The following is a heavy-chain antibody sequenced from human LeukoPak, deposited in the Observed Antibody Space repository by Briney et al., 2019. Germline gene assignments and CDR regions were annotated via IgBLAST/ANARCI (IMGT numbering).Heavy chain of an antibody. D-gene: IGHD1-26*01. CDR2: ISYDGSFQ. Sequence: GGSLRLSCSVSGFTFSSHAMHWVRQAPGKGLECVAYISYDGSFQYHADSVKGRFTISRDNSKDMLYLQMNSLRVDDSATYYCVGEVGSRQMNSWGQGTLVTVSS. CDR1: GFTFSSHA. J-gene: IGHJ4*02. V-gene: IGHV3-30-3*01. CDR3: VGEVGSRQMNS.